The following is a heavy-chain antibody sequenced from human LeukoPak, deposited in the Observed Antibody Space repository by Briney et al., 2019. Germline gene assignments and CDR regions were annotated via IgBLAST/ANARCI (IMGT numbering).Heavy chain of an antibody. Sequence: GGSLRLSCAASGFTFSDYGITWVRQAPGKGLEWVSGISGSGDSTYSADSVKGRFTISRDNSKNTLYLQMNSLRAEDTAVYYCAKGYYDSSGYSRAFDIWGQGTMVTVSS. CDR3: AKGYYDSSGYSRAFDI. CDR1: GFTFSDYG. J-gene: IGHJ3*02. CDR2: ISGSGDST. V-gene: IGHV3-23*01. D-gene: IGHD3-22*01.